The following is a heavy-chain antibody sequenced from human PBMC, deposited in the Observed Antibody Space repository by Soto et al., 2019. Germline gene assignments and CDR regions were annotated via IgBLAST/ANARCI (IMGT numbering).Heavy chain of an antibody. V-gene: IGHV5-51*01. Sequence: PGESLKISCKGSGYNFANYGIGWVRQMPGKGLEWMGIIYPGDSDTRYSPSFQGQVTISADKSISTAYLQWSSLMATDTAMYYCARQNLRGVSFLLYWGQGTLVTVSS. CDR3: ARQNLRGVSFLLY. CDR1: GYNFANYG. J-gene: IGHJ4*02. CDR2: IYPGDSDT. D-gene: IGHD2-2*01.